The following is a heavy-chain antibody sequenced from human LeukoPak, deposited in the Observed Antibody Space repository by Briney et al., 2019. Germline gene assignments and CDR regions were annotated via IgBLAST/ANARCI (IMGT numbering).Heavy chain of an antibody. J-gene: IGHJ4*02. D-gene: IGHD5-18*01. CDR2: IDPGDSDT. CDR1: EYSFTNFW. CDR3: ARQTAMGRSGDY. Sequence: GESLKISCKASEYSFTNFWIGWVRQTPGKGLEWMGIIDPGDSDTRYTPSFQGQVTISADKSLSTAYLQWNSLKASDTAMYYCARQTAMGRSGDYWGQGTLVTVSS. V-gene: IGHV5-51*01.